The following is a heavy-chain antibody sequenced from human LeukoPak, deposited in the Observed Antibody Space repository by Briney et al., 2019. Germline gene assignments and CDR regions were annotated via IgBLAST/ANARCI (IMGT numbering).Heavy chain of an antibody. V-gene: IGHV4-38-2*01. J-gene: IGHJ4*02. CDR3: ARRYYYGPSMPSYFDY. CDR1: GYSISSGYY. D-gene: IGHD3-10*01. Sequence: SETLSLTCAVSGYSISSGYYWGWILQPPGKGLEWIGSIYHSGSTYYNPSLKSRVTISVDTSKNQFSLKLSSVTAADTAVYYCARRYYYGPSMPSYFDYWGQGTLVTVSS. CDR2: IYHSGST.